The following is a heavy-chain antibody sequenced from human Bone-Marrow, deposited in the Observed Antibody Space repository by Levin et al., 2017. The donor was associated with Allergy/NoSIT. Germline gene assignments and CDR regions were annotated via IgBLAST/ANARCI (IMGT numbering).Heavy chain of an antibody. D-gene: IGHD3-3*01. Sequence: GESLKISCQASGYSFTGYYIHWVRQAPGQGLEWMGWINPNTGQTAYVQKFQGRVTMSRDTSISIVYMELSRLRSDDTAVYFCARGDDLGSDFMFYYMDVWDKGTTVIVSS. V-gene: IGHV1-2*02. J-gene: IGHJ6*03. CDR2: INPNTGQT. CDR3: ARGDDLGSDFMFYYMDV. CDR1: GYSFTGYY.